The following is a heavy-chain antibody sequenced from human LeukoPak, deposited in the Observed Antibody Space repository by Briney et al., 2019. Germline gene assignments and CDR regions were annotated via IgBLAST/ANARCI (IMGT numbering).Heavy chain of an antibody. V-gene: IGHV4-39*01. CDR1: GGSISSSSYY. CDR3: VANSADYNTLGSSYKV. CDR2: IYYSGST. D-gene: IGHD3-10*01. Sequence: SETLSLTCTVSGGSISSSSYYWGWIRQPPGKGLEWIGSIYYSGSTYYNPSLKSRVTISVDTSKNQFSLKLNPVTAADTAVFYCVANSADYNTLGSSYKVWGQGTLVTVSS. J-gene: IGHJ4*02.